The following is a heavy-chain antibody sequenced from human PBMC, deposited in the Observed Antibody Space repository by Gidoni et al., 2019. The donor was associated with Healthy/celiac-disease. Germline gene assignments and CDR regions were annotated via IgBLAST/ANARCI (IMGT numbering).Heavy chain of an antibody. Sequence: QITWKESGPTLVKPTQTLTLTCTFSGFSISTSGVGVGWIRQPPGQALEWLALIYWDDDKRYSPSMKRRLTITKDTSNNQVVLTMTNMDPVDTATYYCAQRDYDTSAYYKWGQGALVTVSS. J-gene: IGHJ4*02. CDR3: AQRDYDTSAYYK. D-gene: IGHD3-22*01. V-gene: IGHV2-5*02. CDR2: IYWDDDK. CDR1: GFSISTSGVG.